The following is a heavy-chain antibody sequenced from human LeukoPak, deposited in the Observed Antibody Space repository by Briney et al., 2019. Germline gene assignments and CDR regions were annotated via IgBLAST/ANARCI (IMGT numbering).Heavy chain of an antibody. CDR3: ARDYGDYYYFDY. V-gene: IGHV4-4*08. Sequence: SETLSLTCTVSGGSISSYYWSWIRQPPGKGLEWIGYIYYSGSTNYNPSLKSRVTISVDTSKNQFSLKLSSVTAADTAVYYCARDYGDYYYFDYWGQGTLVTVSS. CDR1: GGSISSYY. D-gene: IGHD4-17*01. J-gene: IGHJ4*02. CDR2: IYYSGST.